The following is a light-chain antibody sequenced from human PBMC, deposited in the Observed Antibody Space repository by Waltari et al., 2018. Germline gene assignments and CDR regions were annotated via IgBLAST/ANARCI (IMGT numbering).Light chain of an antibody. CDR3: AAWDDSLYGYV. J-gene: IGLJ1*01. V-gene: IGLV1-47*01. CDR2: SRN. Sequence: QSVLTQPPSASGTPGQWVSISCSGSSSHIPIHHVCWYPQLPGTAPKLLIYSRNPRPSGVPDRFSGSKSGTSASLAIGGLRSEDEAIYYCAAWDDSLYGYVFGTGTKVIVL. CDR1: SSHIPIHH.